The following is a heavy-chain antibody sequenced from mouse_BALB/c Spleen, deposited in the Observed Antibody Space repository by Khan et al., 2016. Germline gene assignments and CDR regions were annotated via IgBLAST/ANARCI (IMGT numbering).Heavy chain of an antibody. CDR3: IRKGIFYGNYDFDS. J-gene: IGHJ2*01. Sequence: QVQLKQFGAELVRPGASVTLSCKAPGYTFSDYEMHWVKQTPVHGLEWIGAIDPETGGTAYNQKFKGQATLTAGRSSSTAYMELRSLTSEDSAVYYCIRKGIFYGNYDFDSWGQGTTLTVSS. CDR1: GYTFSDYE. D-gene: IGHD2-1*01. CDR2: IDPETGGT. V-gene: IGHV1-15*01.